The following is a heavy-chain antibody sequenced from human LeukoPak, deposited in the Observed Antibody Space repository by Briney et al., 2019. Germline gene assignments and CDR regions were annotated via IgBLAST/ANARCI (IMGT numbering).Heavy chain of an antibody. J-gene: IGHJ4*02. CDR2: INPSGGST. CDR1: GYSFTSYY. D-gene: IGHD4-17*01. CDR3: ASQEYGDYPLFDY. V-gene: IGHV1-46*01. Sequence: GASVKVSCKASGYSFTSYYMHWVRQAPGQGLEWMGIINPSGGSTSYAQKFQGRVTMTRDTSTSTVYMELSSLRSEDTAVYYCASQEYGDYPLFDYWGQGTLVTVSS.